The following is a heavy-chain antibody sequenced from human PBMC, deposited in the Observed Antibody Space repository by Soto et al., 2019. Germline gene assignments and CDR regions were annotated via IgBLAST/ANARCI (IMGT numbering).Heavy chain of an antibody. D-gene: IGHD2-15*01. CDR2: IYWNDDK. V-gene: IGHV2-5*01. CDR3: AHRILRYCSGGSCLRGWFDP. CDR1: GFSLSTSGVG. Sequence: ESGPTLVNPTQTLTLTCTFSGFSLSTSGVGVGWIRQPPGKALEWLALIYWNDDKRYSPSLKSRLTITKDTSKNQVVLTMTNMDPVDTATYYCAHRILRYCSGGSCLRGWFDPWGQGTLVTVSS. J-gene: IGHJ5*02.